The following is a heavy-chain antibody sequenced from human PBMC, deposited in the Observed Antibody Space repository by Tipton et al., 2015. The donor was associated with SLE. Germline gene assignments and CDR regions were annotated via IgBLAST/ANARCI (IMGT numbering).Heavy chain of an antibody. CDR3: ARRTVVGAIPGDY. J-gene: IGHJ4*02. CDR2: INHSGST. D-gene: IGHD1-26*01. V-gene: IGHV4-34*01. Sequence: TLSLTCTVSGGSFSGYYWSWIRQPPGKGLEWIGEINHSGSTNYNPSLKSRVTISVDTSKNQFSLKLSSVTAADTAVYYCARRTVVGAIPGDYWGQGTLVTVSS. CDR1: GGSFSGYY.